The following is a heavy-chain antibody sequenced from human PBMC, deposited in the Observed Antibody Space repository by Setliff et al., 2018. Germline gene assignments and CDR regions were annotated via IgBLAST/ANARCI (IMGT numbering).Heavy chain of an antibody. CDR3: ARTGTYRYFDY. J-gene: IGHJ4*02. CDR2: IHYSGTT. Sequence: SETLSLTCTVSGASLSSGTYYWAWIRQPPGKGLEWIGRIHYSGTTYYNASLKSRVTMSVDTSKNQFSLNLSSVTAADTAVSYCARTGTYRYFDYWGQGALVTVSS. D-gene: IGHD1-26*01. CDR1: GASLSSGTYY. V-gene: IGHV4-39*01.